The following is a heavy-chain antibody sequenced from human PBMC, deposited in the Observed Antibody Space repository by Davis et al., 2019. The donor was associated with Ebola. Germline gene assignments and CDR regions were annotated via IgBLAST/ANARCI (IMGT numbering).Heavy chain of an antibody. Sequence: ASVKVSCKASGYTFTSYDINWVRQATGQGLEWMGWMNPNSGNTGYAQKFQGRVTMTRNTSISTAYMELSSLRSDDTTVYYCARDKDAVTTGSNYGMDVWGQGTTVTVSS. J-gene: IGHJ6*02. D-gene: IGHD4-17*01. CDR2: MNPNSGNT. V-gene: IGHV1-8*01. CDR3: ARDKDAVTTGSNYGMDV. CDR1: GYTFTSYD.